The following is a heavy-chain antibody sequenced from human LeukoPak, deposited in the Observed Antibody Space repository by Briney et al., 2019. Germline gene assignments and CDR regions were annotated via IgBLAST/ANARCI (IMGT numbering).Heavy chain of an antibody. Sequence: ASVKVSCEASGYTFIGYYMHWVRQAPGQGLEWMGWIDPNGGGTKYAQKFQGRVTMARDTSISAAYMELSRLTSDDTAVYYCARGGGLAVAGTRFDYWGQGTLVTVSS. V-gene: IGHV1-2*02. D-gene: IGHD6-13*01. J-gene: IGHJ4*02. CDR2: IDPNGGGT. CDR3: ARGGGLAVAGTRFDY. CDR1: GYTFIGYY.